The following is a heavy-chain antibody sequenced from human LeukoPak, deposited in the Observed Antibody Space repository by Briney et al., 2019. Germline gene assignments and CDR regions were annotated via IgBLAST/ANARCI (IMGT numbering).Heavy chain of an antibody. D-gene: IGHD3-3*01. CDR1: GGSFSGYY. CDR3: ARGQNDFWSGYSYYFDY. J-gene: IGHJ4*02. V-gene: IGHV4-34*01. Sequence: PSETLSLTCAVYGGSFSGYYWSWIRQPPGKGLEWIGEINHSGSTNYNPSLKSRVTISVDTSKNQFSLKLSPVTAADTAVYYCARGQNDFWSGYSYYFDYWGQGTLVTVSS. CDR2: INHSGST.